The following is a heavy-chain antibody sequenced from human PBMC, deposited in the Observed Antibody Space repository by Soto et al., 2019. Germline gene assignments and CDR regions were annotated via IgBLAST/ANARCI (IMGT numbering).Heavy chain of an antibody. Sequence: ASVKVSCKASGYTFTSYDINWVRQATGQGLEWMGWMNPNSGNTGYAQKFQGRVTMTRNTSISTAYMELSSLRSEDTAVYYCAVLGGVIVIPSPFDYWGQGTLVTVSS. J-gene: IGHJ4*02. V-gene: IGHV1-8*01. CDR1: GYTFTSYD. CDR2: MNPNSGNT. D-gene: IGHD3-16*02. CDR3: AVLGGVIVIPSPFDY.